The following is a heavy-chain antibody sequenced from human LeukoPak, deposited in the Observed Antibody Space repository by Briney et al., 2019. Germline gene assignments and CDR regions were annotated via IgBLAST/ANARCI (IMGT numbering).Heavy chain of an antibody. CDR1: GFTFSSYS. J-gene: IGHJ4*02. V-gene: IGHV3-21*04. CDR2: ISSSSSYI. Sequence: PGGSLRLSCAASGFTFSSYSMNWVRQAPGKGLEWVSSISSSSSYIYYADSVKGRFTISRDNAKNSLYLQMNSLRADDTAVYYCAKKEVYCGGDCFDHWGQGTLVTVSS. D-gene: IGHD2-21*01. CDR3: AKKEVYCGGDCFDH.